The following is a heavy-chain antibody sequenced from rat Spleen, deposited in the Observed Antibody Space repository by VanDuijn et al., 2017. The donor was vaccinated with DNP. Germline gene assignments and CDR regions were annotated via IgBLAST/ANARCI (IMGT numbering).Heavy chain of an antibody. J-gene: IGHJ2*01. D-gene: IGHD1-9*01. CDR2: ISTGGGNT. CDR3: ARHLTMGITPFDY. CDR1: GFIFSNYW. V-gene: IGHV5-25*01. Sequence: EVQLVETGGGLVQPGRSLKLSCVASGFIFSNYWMTWVRQAPTKGLEWVASISTGGGNTYYRDSVKGRFTISRDNAKSTLYLQMDSLRSEDTATYYCARHLTMGITPFDYWGQGVMVTVSS.